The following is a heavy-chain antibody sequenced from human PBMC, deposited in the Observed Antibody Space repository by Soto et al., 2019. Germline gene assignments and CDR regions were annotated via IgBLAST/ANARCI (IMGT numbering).Heavy chain of an antibody. Sequence: PGGSLRLSCAASEFTFSSYTMNWVRQAPGKGLEWVSSISSSSNYIYYVDSVKGRFTISRDNAKNSLYLQMNSLRAEDTAVYYCARGYGNLDYWGQGTLVTVSS. D-gene: IGHD4-17*01. CDR2: ISSSSNYI. CDR1: EFTFSSYT. CDR3: ARGYGNLDY. J-gene: IGHJ4*02. V-gene: IGHV3-21*06.